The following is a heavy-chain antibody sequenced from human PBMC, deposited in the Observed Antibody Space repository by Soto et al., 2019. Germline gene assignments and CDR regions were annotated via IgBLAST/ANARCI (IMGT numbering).Heavy chain of an antibody. CDR3: AGYYYDSSGYYKPDFDY. J-gene: IGHJ4*02. CDR2: IIPIFGTA. V-gene: IGHV1-69*13. D-gene: IGHD3-22*01. CDR1: GGTFSSYA. Sequence: SVKVSCKASGGTFSSYAISWVRQAPGQGLEWMGGIIPIFGTANYAQKFQGRVTITADESTSTAYMELSSLRSEDTAVYYCAGYYYDSSGYYKPDFDYWGQGTLVTVSS.